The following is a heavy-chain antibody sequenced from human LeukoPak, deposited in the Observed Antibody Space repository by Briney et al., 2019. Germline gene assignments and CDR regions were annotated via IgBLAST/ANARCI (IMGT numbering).Heavy chain of an antibody. V-gene: IGHV4-38-2*01. J-gene: IGHJ3*02. Sequence: PSETLPLTCDVSGYSLSSGYYWGWIPQPPGKGPEFIGSMYHSGSTYYNPSLKSRVTISVDTSKNQFSLKLSSVTAADTAVYYCARHGGSNHIQRTFDIWGQGTMVTISS. CDR1: GYSLSSGYY. D-gene: IGHD1-26*01. CDR2: MYHSGST. CDR3: ARHGGSNHIQRTFDI.